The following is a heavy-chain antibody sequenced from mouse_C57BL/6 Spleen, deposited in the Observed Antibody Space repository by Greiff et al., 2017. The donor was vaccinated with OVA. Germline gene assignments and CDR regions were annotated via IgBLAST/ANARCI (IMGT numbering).Heavy chain of an antibody. J-gene: IGHJ4*01. V-gene: IGHV1-55*01. Sequence: QVQLQQPGAELVKPGASVKMSCKASGYTFTSYWITWVKQRPGQGLEWIGDIYPGSGSTNYNEKFKSKATLTGDTSSSTAYMQLSSLTSEDSAVYYCALGLAMDYWGQGTSVTVSS. CDR3: ALGLAMDY. CDR2: IYPGSGST. CDR1: GYTFTSYW. D-gene: IGHD2-10*02.